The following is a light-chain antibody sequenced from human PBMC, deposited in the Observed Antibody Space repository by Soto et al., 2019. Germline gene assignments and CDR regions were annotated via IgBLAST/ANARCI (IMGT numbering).Light chain of an antibody. CDR2: GAS. CDR1: QSITGSY. J-gene: IGKJ4*01. CDR3: QQYYSIPLT. Sequence: EIVLPQSPGTLSLSPGEIATVSCRASQSITGSYLAWYQQTPGQAPRLLIYGASSRATGVPDRFSGSGSGTDFTLTISRLEPEDFAVYYCQQYYSIPLTFGGGTKVDIK. V-gene: IGKV3-20*01.